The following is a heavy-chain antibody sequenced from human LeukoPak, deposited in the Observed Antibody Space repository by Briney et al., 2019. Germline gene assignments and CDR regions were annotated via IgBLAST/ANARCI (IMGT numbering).Heavy chain of an antibody. CDR3: TRDRCGGDCGN. V-gene: IGHV3-11*01. J-gene: IGHJ4*02. CDR1: GFTFSNYW. D-gene: IGHD2-21*02. CDR2: ISSSGSTI. Sequence: GGSLTLSCVASGFTFSNYWMSWVRQAPGKGLEWVSYISSSGSTIYYADSVKGRFTISRDNAKNSLYLQMNSLRAEDTAVYYCTRDRCGGDCGNWGQGTLVTVSS.